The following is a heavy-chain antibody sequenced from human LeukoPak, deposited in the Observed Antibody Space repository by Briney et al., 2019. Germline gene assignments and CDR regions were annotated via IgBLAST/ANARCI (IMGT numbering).Heavy chain of an antibody. CDR3: ARGTLDY. J-gene: IGHJ4*02. CDR1: GGSFSGYY. CDR2: INHSGST. V-gene: IGHV4-34*01. Sequence: SETLSLTCAVYGGSFSGYYWSWIRQPPGKGLEWIGEINHSGSTNYNPSLKSRVTISVDTSKNQFSLKLSSVAAADTAVYYCARGTLDYWGQGTLVTVSS.